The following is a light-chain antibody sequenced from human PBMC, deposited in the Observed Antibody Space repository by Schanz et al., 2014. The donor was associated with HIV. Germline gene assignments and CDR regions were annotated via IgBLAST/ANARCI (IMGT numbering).Light chain of an antibody. CDR2: DVT. CDR3: TSYTSSMTLHVL. J-gene: IGLJ2*01. Sequence: QSALTQPASVSGTPGQSITISCTGSESDVGGYNYVSWHQQHPGKAPKLMIYDVTDRPSGVSNRFSGSQSDSTASLIISGLQAEDEADYYCTSYTSSMTLHVLFGGGTKLTVL. CDR1: ESDVGGYNY. V-gene: IGLV2-14*03.